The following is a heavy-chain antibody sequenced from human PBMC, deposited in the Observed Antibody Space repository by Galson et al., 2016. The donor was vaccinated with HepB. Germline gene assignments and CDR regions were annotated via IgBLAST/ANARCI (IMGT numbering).Heavy chain of an antibody. J-gene: IGHJ4*02. CDR3: AKGRLGSSWFPSFDY. CDR1: GFTSDSYA. V-gene: IGHV3-23*01. Sequence: SLRLSCAASGFTSDSYAMSWVRQAPGKGLEWVSSISAGDAGTYYADSVKGRFTVSRDNSKNTLSLQVNSLRREDTAVYFCAKGRLGSSWFPSFDYWGQGTVVTVSS. D-gene: IGHD6-13*01. CDR2: ISAGDAGT.